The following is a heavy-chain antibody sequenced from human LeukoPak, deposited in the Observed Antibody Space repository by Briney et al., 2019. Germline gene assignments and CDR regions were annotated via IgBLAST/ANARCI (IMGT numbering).Heavy chain of an antibody. CDR2: IYPGDSDT. V-gene: IGHV5-51*01. D-gene: IGHD6-13*01. Sequence: GESLKISCKGSGYSFTSYWIGWVRQMPGKGLEWTEIIYPGDSDTRYSPSFQGQVTISADKSISTAYLQWSSLKASDTAMYYCARLALDSSSGYSNWFDRWGQGTLVTASS. J-gene: IGHJ5*02. CDR1: GYSFTSYW. CDR3: ARLALDSSSGYSNWFDR.